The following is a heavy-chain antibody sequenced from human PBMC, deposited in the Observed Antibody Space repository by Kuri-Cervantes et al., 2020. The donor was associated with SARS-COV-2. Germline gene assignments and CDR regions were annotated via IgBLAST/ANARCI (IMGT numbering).Heavy chain of an antibody. CDR1: GYSISSGSYY. CDR2: IYTSGST. D-gene: IGHD7-27*01. J-gene: IGHJ5*02. CDR3: ARETGEGWFDP. Sequence: SCTVSGYSISSGSYYWSWIRQPAGKGLEWIGYIYTSGSTNYNPSLKSRVTISVDTSKNQFSLKLSSVTAADTAVYYCARETGEGWFDPWGQGTLVTVSS. V-gene: IGHV4-61*09.